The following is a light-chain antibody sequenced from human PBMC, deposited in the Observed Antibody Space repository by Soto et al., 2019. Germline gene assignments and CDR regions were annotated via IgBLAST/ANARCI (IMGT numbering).Light chain of an antibody. V-gene: IGLV2-14*01. CDR2: DVS. CDR1: SSDVGGYNY. J-gene: IGLJ2*01. Sequence: ALTQPASVSGSPGQSITISCTGTSSDVGGYNYVSWYQQHPGKGPKLMIYDVSNRPSGVSNRFSGSKSGNTASLTISGLQAEDEANYYCSSYTSSSTLVFGGGTKLTVL. CDR3: SSYTSSSTLV.